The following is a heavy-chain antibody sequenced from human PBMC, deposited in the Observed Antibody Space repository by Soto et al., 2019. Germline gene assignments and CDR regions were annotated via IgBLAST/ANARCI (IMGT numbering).Heavy chain of an antibody. Sequence: GGSLRLSCAASGFTFSSYAMSWVRQAPGKGLEWVSAISGSGGSTYYADSVKGRFTISRDNSKNTLYLQMNSLGAEDTAVYYCAKIDLWPGGTMDVWGQGTTVTVSS. V-gene: IGHV3-23*01. CDR3: AKIDLWPGGTMDV. CDR1: GFTFSSYA. D-gene: IGHD3-16*01. J-gene: IGHJ6*02. CDR2: ISGSGGST.